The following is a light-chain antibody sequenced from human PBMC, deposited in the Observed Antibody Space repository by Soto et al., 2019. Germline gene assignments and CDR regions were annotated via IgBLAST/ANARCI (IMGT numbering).Light chain of an antibody. V-gene: IGLV2-14*03. Sequence: QSALTQPASVSRSPGQSIAISCTGTSSDVGGYNSVSWYQQHPGNAPKLMIYDVSYRPSGVSNRFSGSKSGNTASLTISGLQAEDEADYYCSSYTSNNTLIFGGGTKLTVL. J-gene: IGLJ2*01. CDR2: DVS. CDR3: SSYTSNNTLI. CDR1: SSDVGGYNS.